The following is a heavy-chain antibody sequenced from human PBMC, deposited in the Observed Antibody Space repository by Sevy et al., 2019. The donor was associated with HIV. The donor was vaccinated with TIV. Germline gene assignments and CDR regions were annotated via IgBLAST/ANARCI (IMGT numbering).Heavy chain of an antibody. CDR1: GYIFTVYY. CDR3: ARETVKGFDF. CDR2: INPNNGDA. V-gene: IGHV1-2*02. Sequence: ASVKVSCKASGYIFTVYYFHWVRQAPGQGPEWVGWINPNNGDAGSAQKFQGRITIARDTSTSTAYMDLTRLTSDDTAMYYCARETVKGFDFWGQGTLVTVSS. D-gene: IGHD4-4*01. J-gene: IGHJ4*02.